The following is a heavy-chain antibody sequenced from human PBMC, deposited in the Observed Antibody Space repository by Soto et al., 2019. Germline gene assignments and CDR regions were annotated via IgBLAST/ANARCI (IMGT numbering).Heavy chain of an antibody. V-gene: IGHV1-69*01. CDR2: IIPIFGTA. CDR1: VGTFSSYA. Sequence: QVQLVQSGAEVKKPGSSVKVSCKASVGTFSSYAISWVRQAPGQGLEWMGGIIPIFGTANYAQKFQGRVTITADEYTNTAYMEVSSQRSEDTAAYYCARGYDSSGEREVGRFDYWGQGTLVTVSS. CDR3: ARGYDSSGEREVGRFDY. J-gene: IGHJ4*02. D-gene: IGHD3-22*01.